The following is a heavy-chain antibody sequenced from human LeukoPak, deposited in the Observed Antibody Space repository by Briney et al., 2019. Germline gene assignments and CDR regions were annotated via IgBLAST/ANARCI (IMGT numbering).Heavy chain of an antibody. CDR3: ARNSGWYGVS. J-gene: IGHJ4*02. V-gene: IGHV3-23*01. CDR1: GFRFDDYC. CDR2: IDYSGGST. D-gene: IGHD6-19*01. Sequence: PGGSLRLSCSASGFRFDDYCMSRIRQAPGKGLEWVSSIDYSGGSTHYADSVMGRFTISRDNSKNTLYLQLNSLSADDTAVYYCARNSGWYGVSWGQGTLVTVSS.